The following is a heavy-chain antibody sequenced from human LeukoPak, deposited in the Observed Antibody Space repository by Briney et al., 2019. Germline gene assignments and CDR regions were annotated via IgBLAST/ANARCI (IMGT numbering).Heavy chain of an antibody. J-gene: IGHJ5*02. Sequence: SETLSLTCTVSGGSISSGDYYWSWIRQPPGKGLEWIGYIYYSGSTYYNPSLKSRVTISVDTSKNQFSLKLSSVTAPDTAVYYCARVRVPAATMSSWFDPWGQGTLVTVSS. CDR3: ARVRVPAATMSSWFDP. CDR1: GGSISSGDYY. D-gene: IGHD2-2*01. CDR2: IYYSGST. V-gene: IGHV4-30-4*01.